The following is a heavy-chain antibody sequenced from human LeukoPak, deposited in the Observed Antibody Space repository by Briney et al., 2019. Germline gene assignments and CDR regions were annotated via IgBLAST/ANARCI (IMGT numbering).Heavy chain of an antibody. CDR2: ISSSGSTI. Sequence: GGSLRLSCAASGFTFSDYYMSWIRQAPGKGLEWVSYISSSGSTIYYADSVKGRFTISRDNSKSTLYLQMNSLRAEDTAVYYCAKEGSDYIWGSYRFHPFDYWGQGTLVTVSS. V-gene: IGHV3-11*01. J-gene: IGHJ4*02. D-gene: IGHD3-16*02. CDR3: AKEGSDYIWGSYRFHPFDY. CDR1: GFTFSDYY.